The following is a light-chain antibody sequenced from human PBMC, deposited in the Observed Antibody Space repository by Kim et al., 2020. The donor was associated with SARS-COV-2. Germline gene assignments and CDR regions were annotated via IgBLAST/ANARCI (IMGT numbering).Light chain of an antibody. CDR2: RDS. CDR3: QVWDSSTVI. V-gene: IGLV3-9*01. CDR1: NIGIKK. J-gene: IGLJ2*01. Sequence: SYELTQPLSVSVALGQTARITCGGNNIGIKKVHWYQQKPGQAPVLVIYRDSNRPSGIPERFSGSNSGNTATLTISRAQAGDEADYYCQVWDSSTVIFGGGTKLTVL.